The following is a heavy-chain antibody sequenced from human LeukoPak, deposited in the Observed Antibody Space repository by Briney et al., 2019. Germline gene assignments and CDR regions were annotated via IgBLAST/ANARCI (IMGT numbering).Heavy chain of an antibody. CDR2: INPNSGGT. V-gene: IGHV1-2*02. Sequence: ASVKVSCKASGYTFTGYYMHWVRQAPGQGLEWMGWINPNSGGTNYAQKFQGRVTMTRDTSISTAYMEPSRLRSDDTAVYYCARTFPYDFWSGYSPYFDYWGQGTLVTVSS. D-gene: IGHD3-3*01. J-gene: IGHJ4*02. CDR1: GYTFTGYY. CDR3: ARTFPYDFWSGYSPYFDY.